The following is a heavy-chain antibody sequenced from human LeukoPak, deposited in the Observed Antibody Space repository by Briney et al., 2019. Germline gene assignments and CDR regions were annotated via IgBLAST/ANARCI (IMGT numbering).Heavy chain of an antibody. V-gene: IGHV3-23*01. CDR2: FSGCGGGP. J-gene: IGHJ2*01. CDR1: GFTFSSYA. CDR3: ARGASSSWYPTGLDWRPKVKWYLDL. D-gene: IGHD6-13*01. Sequence: GGSLRLSCAGSGFTFSSYAMSWVRPAAGEGLEGVSSFSGCGGGPYYADSVKGRFIISRDNSKNTLYLQMSSLRAEDTAVYYCARGASSSWYPTGLDWRPKVKWYLDLWGRGTLVTVSS.